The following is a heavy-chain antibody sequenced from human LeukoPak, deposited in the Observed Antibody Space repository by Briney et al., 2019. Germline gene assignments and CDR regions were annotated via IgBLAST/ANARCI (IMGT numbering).Heavy chain of an antibody. Sequence: ASVKVSCKVSGYSLSELLIHWVRQSPGKGLEWMAGIGHENGAEVSAQKVEGRVTMTKDTSTDTAYMELSGLRPDDTAIYYCATEGDYSLDYWGQGTLVTVSS. J-gene: IGHJ4*02. CDR3: ATEGDYSLDY. CDR1: GYSLSELL. CDR2: IGHENGAE. V-gene: IGHV1-24*01. D-gene: IGHD1-1*01.